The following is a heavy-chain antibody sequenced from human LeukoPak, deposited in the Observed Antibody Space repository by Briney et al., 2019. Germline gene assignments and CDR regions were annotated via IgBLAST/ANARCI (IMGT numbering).Heavy chain of an antibody. Sequence: PSETLSLTCTVSGGSISSSSYYWGWIRQPPRKGLEWIGSIYYSGSTYYNPSLKSRVTISVDTSKNQFSLKLSSVTAADTAVYYCARKPYYGSGGAVDYWGQGTLVTVSS. CDR2: IYYSGST. CDR3: ARKPYYGSGGAVDY. D-gene: IGHD3-10*01. J-gene: IGHJ4*02. CDR1: GGSISSSSYY. V-gene: IGHV4-39*01.